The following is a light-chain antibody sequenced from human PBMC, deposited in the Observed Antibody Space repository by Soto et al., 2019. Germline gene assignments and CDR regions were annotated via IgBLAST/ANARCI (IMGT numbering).Light chain of an antibody. V-gene: IGKV1-39*01. CDR3: QQSYSTPRT. Sequence: DIQMTQSPSSLSASVGDRVTITCRASQSISSYLNWYQQKPGKAPKILIYAASSLQSGVPSRFRVSGSGTDFNRTISSLQPEDFATYYCQQSYSTPRTFGQGTKLEIK. CDR2: AAS. CDR1: QSISSY. J-gene: IGKJ2*01.